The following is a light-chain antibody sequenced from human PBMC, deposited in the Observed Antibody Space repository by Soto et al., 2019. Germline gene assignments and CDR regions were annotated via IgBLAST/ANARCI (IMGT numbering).Light chain of an antibody. V-gene: IGKV1-5*03. Sequence: DIQMTQSPSTLSASVGDRVTITCRASQSISSWLAWYQQKPGKAPKLLIYQASSLKSGVPSRFSGSGSATEFTPTISSLQPDDFATYYCEDYSSSSGLTFGGGTKVDSK. CDR2: QAS. CDR3: EDYSSSSGLT. J-gene: IGKJ4*01. CDR1: QSISSW.